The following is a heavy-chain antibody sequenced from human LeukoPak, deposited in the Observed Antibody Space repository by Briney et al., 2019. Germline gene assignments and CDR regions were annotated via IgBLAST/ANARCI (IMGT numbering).Heavy chain of an antibody. Sequence: GGSLRLSCAASGFTFSSYAMHWVRQAPGKGLEWVAVISYDGTNKYYADSVKGRFTISRDNSKNTLYLQMNSLRGEDTAVYYCAGYRSGYYEKYWGQGTLVTVSS. V-gene: IGHV3-30-3*01. J-gene: IGHJ4*02. CDR1: GFTFSSYA. D-gene: IGHD6-19*01. CDR3: AGYRSGYYEKY. CDR2: ISYDGTNK.